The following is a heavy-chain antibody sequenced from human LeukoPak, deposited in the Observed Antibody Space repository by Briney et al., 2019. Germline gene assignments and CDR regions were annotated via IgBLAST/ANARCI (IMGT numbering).Heavy chain of an antibody. J-gene: IGHJ6*03. V-gene: IGHV1-69*13. Sequence: SVKVSCKASGGTFSSYAISWVRQAPGQGLEWMGGIIPIFGTANYAQKFQGRVTITADESTSTAYMELSSLRSEDTAVYYCASYYYDSSGYYDYYYMDVWGKGTTVTVSS. CDR2: IIPIFGTA. D-gene: IGHD3-22*01. CDR3: ASYYYDSSGYYDYYYMDV. CDR1: GGTFSSYA.